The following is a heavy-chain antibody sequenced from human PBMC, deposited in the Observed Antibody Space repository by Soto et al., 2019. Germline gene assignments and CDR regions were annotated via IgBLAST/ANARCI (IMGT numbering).Heavy chain of an antibody. CDR3: VKEEGVHDAFDI. CDR2: ISDSGSRT. J-gene: IGHJ3*02. D-gene: IGHD2-8*01. V-gene: IGHV3-23*01. Sequence: EVQLLESGGGLVQPGGSLRLSCAASGFRFTSYVMNWVRQAPGKGLEWVSGISDSGSRTNYADSVKGRFTISRDNSKNTVYLDMKSLRAEDTALYYCVKEEGVHDAFDICGHGTMVTISS. CDR1: GFRFTSYV.